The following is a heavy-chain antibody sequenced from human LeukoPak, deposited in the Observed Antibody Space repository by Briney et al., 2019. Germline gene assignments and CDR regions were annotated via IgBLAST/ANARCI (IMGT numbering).Heavy chain of an antibody. D-gene: IGHD6-13*01. J-gene: IGHJ4*02. V-gene: IGHV3-11*04. CDR2: IISSGSTI. Sequence: GGSLRLSCAASGFTFSNAWMSWVRQAPGKGLEWVXYIISSGSTIYYTDSVKGRFTISRDNAKNSLYLQMNSLRAEDTAVYYCARDGGIAAAGPFDYWGQGTLVTVSS. CDR3: ARDGGIAAAGPFDY. CDR1: GFTFSNAW.